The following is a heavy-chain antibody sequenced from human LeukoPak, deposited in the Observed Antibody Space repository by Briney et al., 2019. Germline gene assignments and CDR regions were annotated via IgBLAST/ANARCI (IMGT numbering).Heavy chain of an antibody. V-gene: IGHV3-53*01. Sequence: GGSLRLSCAASGFTVSSNFMSWVRQAPGKWLEWVSVIYADGNTYYADSVKGRFTIFRDNSKNTVYLQMNSLRAEDTAVYYCARSGSGWFDYCGQGTLVTVSS. D-gene: IGHD6-19*01. CDR3: ARSGSGWFDY. CDR1: GFTVSSNF. J-gene: IGHJ4*02. CDR2: IYADGNT.